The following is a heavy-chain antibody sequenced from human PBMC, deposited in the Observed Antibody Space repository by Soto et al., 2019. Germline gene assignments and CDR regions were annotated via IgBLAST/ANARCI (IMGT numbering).Heavy chain of an antibody. CDR3: ARDLRITMVRGVIAAQLSDDYYYYGMDV. D-gene: IGHD3-10*01. CDR1: GYTFTSYY. J-gene: IGHJ6*02. V-gene: IGHV1-46*01. CDR2: INPSGGST. Sequence: ASVKVSCKASGYTFTSYYMHWVRQAPGQGLEWMGIINPSGGSTSYAQKFQGRVTMTRDTSTSTVYTELSSLRSEDTAVYYCARDLRITMVRGVIAAQLSDDYYYYGMDVWGQGTTVTVSS.